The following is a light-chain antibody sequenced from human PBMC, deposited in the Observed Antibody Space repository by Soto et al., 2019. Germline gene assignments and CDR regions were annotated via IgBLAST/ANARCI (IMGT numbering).Light chain of an antibody. Sequence: DIQMTQSPSTLSASVGDRVTFTCRASQSISSWLAWYQQKPGKAPKLLIYDASSLESGVPSRFSGSGSGTEFTLTISSLQPDDFATYYCQQGWTFGQGTKVEIK. CDR3: QQGWT. J-gene: IGKJ1*01. V-gene: IGKV1-5*01. CDR1: QSISSW. CDR2: DAS.